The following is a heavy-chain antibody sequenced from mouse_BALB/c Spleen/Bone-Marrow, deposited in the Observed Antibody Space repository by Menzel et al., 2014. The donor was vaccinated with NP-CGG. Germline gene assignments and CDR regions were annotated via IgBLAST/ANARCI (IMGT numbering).Heavy chain of an antibody. CDR2: INSNGGST. V-gene: IGHV5-6-3*01. CDR3: VRDNYVNYIDYSDI. CDR1: GFTFSSYG. D-gene: IGHD2-1*01. J-gene: IGHJ2*01. Sequence: EVKLMESGGGLVQPGGSLKLSCAASGFTFSSYGMSWVRQTPDKRLELVATINSNGGSTYYPDSVKGRFTISRDTAKNILCLQMRRLKSEKTAIYNSVRDNYVNYIDYSDIWGQDTTLTVSS.